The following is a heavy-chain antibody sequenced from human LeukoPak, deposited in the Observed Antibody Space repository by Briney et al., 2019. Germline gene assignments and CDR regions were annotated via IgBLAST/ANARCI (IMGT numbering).Heavy chain of an antibody. J-gene: IGHJ4*02. CDR1: GGSISSGSYS. D-gene: IGHD7-27*01. Sequence: PSGTLSLTCTVSGGSISSGSYSWSWIRQPAGRGPEWIGRIKSSGSTKYNPSLESRVTISVDRSKNQFSLKLSSVTAADTAVYYCARTQNWGSPHFDYWGQGNLVTVSS. CDR2: IKSSGST. V-gene: IGHV4-61*02. CDR3: ARTQNWGSPHFDY.